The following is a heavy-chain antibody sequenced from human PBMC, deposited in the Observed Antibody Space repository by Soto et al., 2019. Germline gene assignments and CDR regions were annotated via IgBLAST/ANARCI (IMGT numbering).Heavy chain of an antibody. CDR3: ARGPLYCSGGSCYTSFDY. V-gene: IGHV3-23*01. CDR2: ISGSGGST. D-gene: IGHD2-15*01. J-gene: IGHJ4*02. CDR1: GFTFSTYA. Sequence: GALRLSCAASGFTFSTYAMSWVRQAPGKGLEWVASISGSGGSTYCADSAKGRFTISRDNSQNTLYLQMNSLRAEDTAVYYCARGPLYCSGGSCYTSFDYWGQGTLVTVSS.